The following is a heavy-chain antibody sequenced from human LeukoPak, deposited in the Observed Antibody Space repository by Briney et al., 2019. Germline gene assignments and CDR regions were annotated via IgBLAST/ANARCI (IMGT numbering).Heavy chain of an antibody. CDR2: INAGNGNT. CDR3: PSPVLTGYCFDY. CDR1: GYTFTSYA. D-gene: IGHD3-9*01. J-gene: IGHJ4*02. V-gene: IGHV1-3*01. Sequence: ASVKVSCKASGYTFTSYAMHWVRQAPGQRLEWMGWINAGNGNTKYSQKFQGRVTITRDTSASTAYMELSSLRSEDTAVYYCPSPVLTGYCFDYWGQGTLVTVSS.